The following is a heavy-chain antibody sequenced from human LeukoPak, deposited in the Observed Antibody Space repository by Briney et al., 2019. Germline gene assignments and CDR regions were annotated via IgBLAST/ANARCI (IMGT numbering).Heavy chain of an antibody. CDR3: ALTFRVGY. Sequence: GASVKVSCKASGGTFSSYAISWVRQAPGQGLEWMGWINPNSGGTNYARKFQGRVTMTRDTSISTAYMELSRLRSDDTAVYYCALTFRVGYWGQGTLVTVSS. CDR1: GGTFSSYA. D-gene: IGHD3-3*02. V-gene: IGHV1-2*02. J-gene: IGHJ4*02. CDR2: INPNSGGT.